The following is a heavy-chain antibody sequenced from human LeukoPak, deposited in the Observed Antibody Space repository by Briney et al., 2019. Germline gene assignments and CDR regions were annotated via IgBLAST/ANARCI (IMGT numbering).Heavy chain of an antibody. CDR1: GDSISSGDYY. CDR2: ISSSGRT. J-gene: IGHJ3*02. Sequence: SETLSLTCTVSGDSISSGDYYWSWIRQPAGKGLEWIGRISSSGRTNYNPSLKSRVTISVDTSKNQFSLKLSSVTAADTAVYYCARDTALFRAYDIWDQGTLVTVSS. V-gene: IGHV4-61*02. CDR3: ARDTALFRAYDI.